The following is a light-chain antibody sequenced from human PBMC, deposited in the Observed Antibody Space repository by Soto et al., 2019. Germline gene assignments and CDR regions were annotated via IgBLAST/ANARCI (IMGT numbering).Light chain of an antibody. CDR2: GAS. CDR3: QQYSDLPMT. V-gene: IGKV3-20*01. CDR1: QSVSSSY. J-gene: IGKJ5*01. Sequence: EIVLTQSPGTLSLSPGERATLSCRASQSVSSSYLAWYQQKPGQAPRLLIYGASSRATGIPDRFSGSASGTDFTLTISRLEPEDFAVYFCQQYSDLPMTFGQGTRLE.